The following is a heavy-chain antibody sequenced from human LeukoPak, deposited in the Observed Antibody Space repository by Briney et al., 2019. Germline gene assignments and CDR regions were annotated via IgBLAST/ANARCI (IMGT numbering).Heavy chain of an antibody. CDR3: ARHLQWLIRLDY. CDR1: GGSLSSSSNY. V-gene: IGHV4-39*01. J-gene: IGHJ4*02. CDR2: IYYGGST. Sequence: SETLSLTCTVSGGSLSSSSNYWGWIRQPPGKGLEWIGSIYYGGSTYSNPSLKSRVTISVDTSKNHSSLKLSSVTAADTAVYYCARHLQWLIRLDYWGQGTLVTVSS. D-gene: IGHD6-19*01.